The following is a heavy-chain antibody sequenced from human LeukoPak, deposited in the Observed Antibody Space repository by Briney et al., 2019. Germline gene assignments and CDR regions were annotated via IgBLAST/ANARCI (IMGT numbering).Heavy chain of an antibody. CDR1: GFTFSTYT. J-gene: IGHJ4*02. CDR2: IIGDSTYT. D-gene: IGHD3-10*01. Sequence: GGSLRLSCTASGFTFSTYTMNWVRQAPGKGLEWVSSIIGDSTYTYYADSVRGRFTISRDNAKHSLYLQMNSLRAEDTAVYYCAKEGGSGSYFDYWGQGTLVTVSS. CDR3: AKEGGSGSYFDY. V-gene: IGHV3-21*04.